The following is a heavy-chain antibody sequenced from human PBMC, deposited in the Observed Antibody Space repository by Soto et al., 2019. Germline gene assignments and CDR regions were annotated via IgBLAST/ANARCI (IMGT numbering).Heavy chain of an antibody. D-gene: IGHD4-17*01. Sequence: QVQLVESGGGVVQPGRSLRLSCAASGFTFSSFGMHWVRQAPGKGLEWVAVVSYEGSHKYYADSVKGRFTISRDNSENMLYLQMNSLRVEDTAVYYCARDEDKTTVTTCHLDDWGPGTLVTVFS. CDR2: VSYEGSHK. V-gene: IGHV3-30*03. CDR3: ARDEDKTTVTTCHLDD. CDR1: GFTFSSFG. J-gene: IGHJ4*02.